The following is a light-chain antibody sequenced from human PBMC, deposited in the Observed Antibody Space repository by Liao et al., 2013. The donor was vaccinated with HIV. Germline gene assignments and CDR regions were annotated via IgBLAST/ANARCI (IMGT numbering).Light chain of an antibody. CDR3: QVWDSGSENYV. CDR2: YNN. Sequence: SYVLTQPPSVSVAPGKTARITCGGNNIGSKRVHWYQQRPGQAPVVVIFYNNDRPSGIPGRFSGSNSGNTATLTISRVEVGDEADYYCQVWDSGSENYVFGTGTKVTVL. CDR1: NIGSKR. J-gene: IGLJ1*01. V-gene: IGLV3-21*04.